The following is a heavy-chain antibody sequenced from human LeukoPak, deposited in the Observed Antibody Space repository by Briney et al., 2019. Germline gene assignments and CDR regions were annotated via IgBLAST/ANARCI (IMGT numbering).Heavy chain of an antibody. V-gene: IGHV1-69*05. D-gene: IGHD3-10*01. J-gene: IGHJ5*02. CDR1: GGTFSSYA. CDR3: ARGGQWDYYGSSSGFDP. Sequence: SVKVSCKASGGTFSSYAISWVRQAPGQGLEWMGGIIPIFGTANYAQKFQGRVAITTDESTSTAYMELSSLRSEDTAVYYCARGGQWDYYGSSSGFDPWGQGTLVTVSS. CDR2: IIPIFGTA.